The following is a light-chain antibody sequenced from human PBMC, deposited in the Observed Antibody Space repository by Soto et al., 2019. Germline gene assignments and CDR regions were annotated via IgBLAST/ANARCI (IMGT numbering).Light chain of an antibody. CDR3: SSYTTSNTRQIV. J-gene: IGLJ1*01. CDR1: SSDVGGYNY. V-gene: IGLV2-14*03. Sequence: SVLPQPASVSVSPGQSITISCTGTSSDVGGYNYVSWYQHHPGKAPKLLIYDVSNRPSGISNRFSGSKSDNTASLTISGLQPEDEADYYCSSYTTSNTRQIVFGTGTKVTVL. CDR2: DVS.